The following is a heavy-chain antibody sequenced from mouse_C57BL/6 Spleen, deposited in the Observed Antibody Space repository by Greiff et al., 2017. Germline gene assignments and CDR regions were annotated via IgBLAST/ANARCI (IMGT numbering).Heavy chain of an antibody. CDR2: IYPGDGDT. V-gene: IGHV1-80*01. J-gene: IGHJ4*01. D-gene: IGHD1-1*01. CDR3: ANYGPTGAMDY. Sequence: VKLVESGAELVKPGASVKISCKASGYAFSSYWMNWVKQRPGKGLEWIGQIYPGDGDTNYNGKFKGKATLTADKSSSTAYMQLSSLTSEDSAVYFCANYGPTGAMDYWGQGTSVTVSS. CDR1: GYAFSSYW.